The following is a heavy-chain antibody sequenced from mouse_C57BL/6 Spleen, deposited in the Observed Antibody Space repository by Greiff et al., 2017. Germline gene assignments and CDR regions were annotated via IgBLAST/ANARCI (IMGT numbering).Heavy chain of an antibody. CDR1: GYSFTGYY. D-gene: IGHD1-1*01. CDR2: INPSTGGT. Sequence: EVQLQQSGPELVKPGASVKISCKASGYSFTGYYMNWVKQSPEKSLEWIGEINPSTGGTTYNQKFKAKATLTVDKSSSTAYMQLKSLTSEDSAVYYCARNYGSRRYYFDYWGQGTTLTVSS. J-gene: IGHJ2*01. V-gene: IGHV1-42*01. CDR3: ARNYGSRRYYFDY.